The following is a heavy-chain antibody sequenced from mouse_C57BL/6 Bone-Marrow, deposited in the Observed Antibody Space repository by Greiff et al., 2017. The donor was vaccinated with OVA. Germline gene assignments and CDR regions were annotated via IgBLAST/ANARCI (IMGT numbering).Heavy chain of an antibody. J-gene: IGHJ2*01. CDR2: ISSGGSYI. CDR1: GFTFSSYG. CDR3: ARHYRGSSSFDY. V-gene: IGHV5-6*01. Sequence: EVQGVESGGDLVKPGGSLKLSCAASGFTFSSYGMSWVRQTPDKRLEWVATISSGGSYIYYPYSVKGRFTFSRDNAKNTLYLQISSLKSEDTAMYDGARHYRGSSSFDYWGQGTTLTVSS. D-gene: IGHD1-1*01.